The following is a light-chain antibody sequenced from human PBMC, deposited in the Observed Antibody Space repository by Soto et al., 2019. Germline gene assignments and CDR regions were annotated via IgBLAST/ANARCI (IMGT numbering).Light chain of an antibody. CDR1: QPINRW. J-gene: IGKJ4*01. CDR2: AAS. CDR3: KQSKSFPLT. Sequence: DIQMTQSPSPLSASVGDRVTITCRASQPINRWLAWYQQKPGKAPKLLIYAASSLHTGVPLRFSGSGSVTDFYLTISSLQPEDLAPYYCKQSKSFPLTFGGGTKVDIK. V-gene: IGKV1-12*01.